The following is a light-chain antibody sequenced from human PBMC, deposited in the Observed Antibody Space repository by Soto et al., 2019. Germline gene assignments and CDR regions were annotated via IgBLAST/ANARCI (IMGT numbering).Light chain of an antibody. V-gene: IGKV3-20*01. Sequence: EIVMTQSPAALSVSPGERATLSCRASQSVSNNYLAWYQQKPGQAPRVLIYGASNRATGIPDRFSGSGSGTDFTLTISRLEPEDFAVYYCQQYGSSGTFGQGTKVDIK. CDR1: QSVSNNY. J-gene: IGKJ1*01. CDR2: GAS. CDR3: QQYGSSGT.